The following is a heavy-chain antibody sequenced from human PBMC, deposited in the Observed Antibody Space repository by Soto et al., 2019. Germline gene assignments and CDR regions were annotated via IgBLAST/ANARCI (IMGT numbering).Heavy chain of an antibody. D-gene: IGHD3-22*01. CDR3: ARLHYDYYDSSGYSDY. Sequence: SETLSLTCTVSGGSISSGGYYWSWIRQHPGKGLEWIGYIYYSGSTYYNPSLKSRVTISVDTSKNQFSLKLSSVTAADTAVYYCARLHYDYYDSSGYSDYWGQGALVTVSS. J-gene: IGHJ4*02. CDR1: GGSISSGGYY. V-gene: IGHV4-31*03. CDR2: IYYSGST.